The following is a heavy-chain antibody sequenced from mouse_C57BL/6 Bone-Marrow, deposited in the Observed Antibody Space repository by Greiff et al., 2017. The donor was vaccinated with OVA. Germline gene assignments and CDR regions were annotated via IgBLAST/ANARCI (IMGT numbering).Heavy chain of an antibody. CDR2: IDPETGGT. CDR3: TRGYSNYYAMDY. J-gene: IGHJ4*01. V-gene: IGHV1-15*01. Sequence: VQLQQSGAELVRPGASVTLSCKASGYTFTDYEMHWVKQTPVHGLEWIGAIDPETGGTAYNQKFKGKAILTADKSSSTAYMGLRSLTSEDSAVDYCTRGYSNYYAMDYWGQGTSVTVSS. D-gene: IGHD2-5*01. CDR1: GYTFTDYE.